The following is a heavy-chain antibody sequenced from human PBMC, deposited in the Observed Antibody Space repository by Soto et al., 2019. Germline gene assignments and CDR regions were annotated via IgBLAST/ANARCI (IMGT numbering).Heavy chain of an antibody. CDR3: ARLGIAMAADPFDD. CDR1: GGSISSYY. J-gene: IGHJ4*02. V-gene: IGHV4-59*08. CDR2: IYYSGST. D-gene: IGHD6-19*01. Sequence: QVQLQESGPGLVKPSETLSLTCTVSGGSISSYYWSWIRQPPGKGLEWIGYIYYSGSTNYNPSLKRRVTRAVDTSKIHFSLKLSSVTAADTAVYYCARLGIAMAADPFDDWGQGTLVTVSS.